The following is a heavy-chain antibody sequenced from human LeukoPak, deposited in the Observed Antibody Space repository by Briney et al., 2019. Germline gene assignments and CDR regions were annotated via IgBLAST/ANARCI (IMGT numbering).Heavy chain of an antibody. CDR2: IIPIFGTA. Sequence: GSSVKVSCKASGGTFSSYAISWVRQAPGQGLEWMGGIIPIFGTANYAQKFQGRVTITADESTSTAYMELSSMRSEDTAVYYCARDLEAAGQAVYYGMDVWGQGTTVTVSS. J-gene: IGHJ6*02. D-gene: IGHD6-13*01. V-gene: IGHV1-69*01. CDR1: GGTFSSYA. CDR3: ARDLEAAGQAVYYGMDV.